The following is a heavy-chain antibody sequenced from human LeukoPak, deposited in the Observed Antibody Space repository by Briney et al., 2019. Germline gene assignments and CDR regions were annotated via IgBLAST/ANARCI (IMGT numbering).Heavy chain of an antibody. D-gene: IGHD3-3*01. CDR2: IYYSGST. Sequence: PSQTLSLTCTVSGGSISSGGYYWSWIRQHPGKGLEWIGYIYYSGSTYYNPSLKSRVTISVDTSKNQFSLKLSSVTAADTAVYYCARHQFLEWSRRRNWYFDLWGRGTLVTVSS. V-gene: IGHV4-31*03. CDR3: ARHQFLEWSRRRNWYFDL. CDR1: GGSISSGGYY. J-gene: IGHJ2*01.